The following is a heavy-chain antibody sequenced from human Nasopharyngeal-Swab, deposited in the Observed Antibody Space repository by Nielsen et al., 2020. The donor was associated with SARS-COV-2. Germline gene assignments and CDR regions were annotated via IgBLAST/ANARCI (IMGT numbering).Heavy chain of an antibody. D-gene: IGHD2-15*01. CDR2: IKQDGSEK. CDR1: GFTFSSYW. J-gene: IGHJ5*02. CDR3: ARDLGCSGGSCYLLDL. V-gene: IGHV3-7*04. Sequence: GESLKISCAASGFTFSSYWMSWVRQAPGKGLEWVANIKQDGSEKYYVDSVKGRFTISRDNAKNSLYLQMNSLRAGDTAVYYCARDLGCSGGSCYLLDLWGQGTLVTVSS.